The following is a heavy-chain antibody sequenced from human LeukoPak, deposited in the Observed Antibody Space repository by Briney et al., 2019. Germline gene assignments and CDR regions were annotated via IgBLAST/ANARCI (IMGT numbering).Heavy chain of an antibody. D-gene: IGHD2-8*01. CDR1: AITFSDYY. CDR3: ARGGYCSNVVCYTSRSLDY. V-gene: IGHV3-11*01. J-gene: IGHJ4*02. Sequence: GGSLRLSCVASAITFSDYYMSWIRQAPGKGLEWVSYISGSGSTKYYADSVKGRFTISRDNAKNSLYLQMNSLRAEDTAVYYCARGGYCSNVVCYTSRSLDYWGQGTLVTFSS. CDR2: ISGSGSTK.